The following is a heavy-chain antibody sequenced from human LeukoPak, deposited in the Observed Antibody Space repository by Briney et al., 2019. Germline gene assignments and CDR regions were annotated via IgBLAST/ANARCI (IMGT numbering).Heavy chain of an antibody. J-gene: IGHJ4*02. D-gene: IGHD2-21*02. CDR1: GFTCSDHC. CDR3: AREVRVVTAIGQGRPDYFDY. CDR2: ICRSSSYT. Sequence: PGGSLRLSCAASGFTCSDHCMSWIRQAPGKGLEWVSYICRSSSYTNYADSVEGRFTISRDNAKNSLYLQMNSLRVDDTAVYYCAREVRVVTAIGQGRPDYFDYWGQGTLVTVSS. V-gene: IGHV3-11*05.